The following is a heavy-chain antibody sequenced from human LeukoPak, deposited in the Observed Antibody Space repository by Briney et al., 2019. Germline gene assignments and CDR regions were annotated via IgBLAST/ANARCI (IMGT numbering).Heavy chain of an antibody. D-gene: IGHD5-12*01. Sequence: SETLSLTCTVSGGSISSYYWSWIRQPPGKGLEWIGYIYYSGSTIYNPSLKSRVTTSVDTSKNQFSLKLSSVTAADTAVYYCARGYSGYDYFDYWGQGTLVTVSS. V-gene: IGHV4-59*01. CDR3: ARGYSGYDYFDY. J-gene: IGHJ4*02. CDR2: IYYSGST. CDR1: GGSISSYY.